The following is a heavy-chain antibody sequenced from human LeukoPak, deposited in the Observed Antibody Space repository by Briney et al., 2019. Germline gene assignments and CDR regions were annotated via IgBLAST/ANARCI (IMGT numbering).Heavy chain of an antibody. J-gene: IGHJ5*02. CDR3: ARGRRSGWYRGWFDP. Sequence: SETLSLTCTVSGGSISSYYWSWIRQPPGKGLEWIGYIYYSGSTNYNPSLKSRVTISVDTSKNQFSLKLSSVTAADTAVYYCARGRRSGWYRGWFDPWGQGTLVIVSS. CDR2: IYYSGST. V-gene: IGHV4-59*12. CDR1: GGSISSYY. D-gene: IGHD6-19*01.